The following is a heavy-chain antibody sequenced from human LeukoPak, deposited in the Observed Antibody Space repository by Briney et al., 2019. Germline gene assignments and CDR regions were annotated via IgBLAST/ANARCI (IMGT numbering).Heavy chain of an antibody. CDR1: GFTFSSYG. J-gene: IGHJ4*02. V-gene: IGHV3-23*01. D-gene: IGHD5-12*01. Sequence: GGTLRLSCAASGFTFSSYGMSWVRQAPGKGLEWVSGISGSGSSTYYADSVKGRFTISRDNSKNTLYLQMNSLRAEDTAVYYCAKGDIVATINPYYFDYWGQGTLVTVSS. CDR3: AKGDIVATINPYYFDY. CDR2: ISGSGSST.